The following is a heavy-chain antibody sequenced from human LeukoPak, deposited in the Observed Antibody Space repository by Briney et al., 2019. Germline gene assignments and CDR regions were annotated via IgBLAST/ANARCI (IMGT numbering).Heavy chain of an antibody. CDR2: INQRGST. CDR1: GGPFSGYY. J-gene: IGHJ2*01. Sequence: PSETLSLTCAVYGGPFSGYYRSWIRQSPGKGLEWIGEINQRGSTTYKPSLKGRVTLSVDTCKTQFSLKLSSVTAADTAVYYCARGKEYCGGDCFSSWYFYLWGRGTLFTVSS. D-gene: IGHD2-21*02. V-gene: IGHV4-34*01. CDR3: ARGKEYCGGDCFSSWYFYL.